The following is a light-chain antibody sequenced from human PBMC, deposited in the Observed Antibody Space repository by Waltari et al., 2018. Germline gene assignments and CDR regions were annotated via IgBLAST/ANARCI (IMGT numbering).Light chain of an antibody. CDR1: QSVTTY. CDR2: DAS. CDR3: HQCSTWPPA. Sequence: EIVLTQSPATLSLSPGERATLSCRASQSVTTYLGWYQQKPGQAPGHLIYDASNGATGIPARFSGSGCGRDFTLDISILEPVDFAVYYCHQCSTWPPAFGPGTKVDI. J-gene: IGKJ3*01. V-gene: IGKV3-11*02.